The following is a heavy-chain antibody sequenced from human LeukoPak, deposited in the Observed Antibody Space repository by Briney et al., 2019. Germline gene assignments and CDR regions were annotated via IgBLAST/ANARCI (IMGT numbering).Heavy chain of an antibody. Sequence: SETLSLTCAVYGGSFSGYYWSWIRQPPGKRLEWIGEINHSGSTNYNPSLKSLVTISVDTSKNQFSLKLSSVTAADTAVYYCARGLVGHHFDYWGQGTLVTVSS. CDR1: GGSFSGYY. D-gene: IGHD2-8*02. V-gene: IGHV4-34*01. CDR3: ARGLVGHHFDY. J-gene: IGHJ4*02. CDR2: INHSGST.